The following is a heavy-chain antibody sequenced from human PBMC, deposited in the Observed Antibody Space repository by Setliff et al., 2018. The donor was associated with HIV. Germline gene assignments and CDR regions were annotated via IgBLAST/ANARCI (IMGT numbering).Heavy chain of an antibody. D-gene: IGHD2-21*01. CDR2: VNPNRGNT. CDR1: GYIFMNND. J-gene: IGHJ6*03. CDR3: ARIVAPGSHGPDYYMDV. Sequence: ASVKVSCKASGYIFMNNDISWVRQAPGQGLEWVGWVNPNRGNTGFAQKFQGRLTITRDTSKSTVYMELSGLRSEDTGVYYCARIVAPGSHGPDYYMDVWGKGTTVTVSS. V-gene: IGHV1-8*03.